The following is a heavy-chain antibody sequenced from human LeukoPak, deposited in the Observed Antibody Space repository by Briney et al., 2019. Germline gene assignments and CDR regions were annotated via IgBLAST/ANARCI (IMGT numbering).Heavy chain of an antibody. CDR3: AKAPPYKYDSSAYYGY. J-gene: IGHJ4*02. V-gene: IGHV3-30*04. CDR1: GFTFSSYA. CDR2: ISYDGSNK. D-gene: IGHD3-22*01. Sequence: PGGSLRLSCAASGFTFSSYAMHWVRQAPGKGLEWVAVISYDGSNKYYADSVKGRFTISRDNSKNTLYLQMNSLRAEDTAVYYCAKAPPYKYDSSAYYGYWGQGTLVTVSS.